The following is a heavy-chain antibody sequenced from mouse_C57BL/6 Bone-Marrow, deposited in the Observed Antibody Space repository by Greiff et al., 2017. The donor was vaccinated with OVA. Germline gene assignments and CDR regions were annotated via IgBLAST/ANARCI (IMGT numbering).Heavy chain of an antibody. J-gene: IGHJ1*03. CDR3: AKTGFITTVVATLDWYFDV. CDR1: GFSLTSYG. V-gene: IGHV2-4*01. D-gene: IGHD1-1*01. Sequence: VKLVESGPGLVQPSQSLSITCTVSGFSLTSYGVHWVRQPPGKGLEWLGVIWSGGSTDYHAAFISRLSISKDNSKSQVFFKMNSLQADDTAIYYCAKTGFITTVVATLDWYFDVWGTGTTVTVSS. CDR2: IWSGGST.